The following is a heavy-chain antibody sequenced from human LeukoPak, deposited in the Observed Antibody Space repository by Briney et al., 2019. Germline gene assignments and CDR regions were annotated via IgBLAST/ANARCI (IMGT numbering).Heavy chain of an antibody. Sequence: GGSLRLSCAASGFTFSSYWMSWVRQAPGKGLEWVANIKQDGSEKYYVDSVKGRFTISRDNAKNSLYLQMNSLRAEDTAVYYCARGGSDSSGYYYSWGQGTLVTVSS. CDR1: GFTFSSYW. D-gene: IGHD3-22*01. V-gene: IGHV3-7*01. CDR2: IKQDGSEK. CDR3: ARGGSDSSGYYYS. J-gene: IGHJ4*02.